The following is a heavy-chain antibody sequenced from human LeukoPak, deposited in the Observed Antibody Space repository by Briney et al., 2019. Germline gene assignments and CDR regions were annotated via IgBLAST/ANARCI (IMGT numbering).Heavy chain of an antibody. D-gene: IGHD6-19*01. CDR1: GYSISSGYY. J-gene: IGHJ4*02. CDR3: ARGMSHSSGWYSAYY. Sequence: KASETLSLTCTVSGYSISSGYYWGWIRQPPGKGLEWIGSMYHSGSTYYNPSLKSRVTISVDTSKNQFSLKLSSVTAADTAVYYCARGMSHSSGWYSAYYWGQGTLVTVSS. V-gene: IGHV4-38-2*02. CDR2: MYHSGST.